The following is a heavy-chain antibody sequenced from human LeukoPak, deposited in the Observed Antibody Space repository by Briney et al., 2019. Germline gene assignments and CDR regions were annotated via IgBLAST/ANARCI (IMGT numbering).Heavy chain of an antibody. J-gene: IGHJ4*02. CDR2: ISSSSSTI. D-gene: IGHD3-10*01. Sequence: GGSLRLSCAASGFTFSTYNMNWARQAPGKGLEWVSYISSSSSTIFYADSVKGRFTISRDDAKNSLYLQLNSLRAEDTAVYYCARDSPGWGGFDYWGQGTLVTVSS. CDR1: GFTFSTYN. CDR3: ARDSPGWGGFDY. V-gene: IGHV3-48*01.